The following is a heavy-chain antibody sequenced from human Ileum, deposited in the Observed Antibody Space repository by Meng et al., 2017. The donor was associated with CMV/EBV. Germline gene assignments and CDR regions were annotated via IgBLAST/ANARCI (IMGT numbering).Heavy chain of an antibody. CDR2: INYNGST. Sequence: GSLRLSCTVSGDSISRNYWGWIRQPPGKGLDWIGYINYNGSTSCNPSLKSRVTMSVDTFKNQFSLSLSSVTSADTAVYYCARVLGPVAAPSRFDPWGPGTLVTVSS. V-gene: IGHV4-59*01. CDR3: ARVLGPVAAPSRFDP. J-gene: IGHJ5*02. D-gene: IGHD6-25*01. CDR1: GDSISRNY.